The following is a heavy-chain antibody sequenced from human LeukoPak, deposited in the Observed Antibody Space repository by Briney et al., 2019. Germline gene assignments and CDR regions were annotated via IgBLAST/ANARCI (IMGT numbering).Heavy chain of an antibody. V-gene: IGHV3-30*03. D-gene: IGHD1-26*01. CDR2: ISYDGSNK. CDR3: ARGFEYSGSYWVDFDY. Sequence: PGRSLRLSCAASGFTFSSYGMHWVRQAPGKGLEWVAVISYDGSNKYYADSVKGRFTISRDNSKNTLYLQMNSLRAEDTAVYYCARGFEYSGSYWVDFDYWGQGTLVTVSS. CDR1: GFTFSSYG. J-gene: IGHJ4*02.